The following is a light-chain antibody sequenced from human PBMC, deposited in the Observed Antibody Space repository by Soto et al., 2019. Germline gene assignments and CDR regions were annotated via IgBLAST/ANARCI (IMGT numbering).Light chain of an antibody. CDR1: QTVNNNY. CDR2: DAS. J-gene: IGKJ1*01. CDR3: QVYGMSPKT. Sequence: EIVLTQSPGTLSLXPGERATLSCRASQTVNNNYLAWYQQKPGQAPRLLLFDASTRATGIPDRFSGSGSGTDFTLTISRLEPEDFAVYYCQVYGMSPKTFGQGTKVDI. V-gene: IGKV3-20*01.